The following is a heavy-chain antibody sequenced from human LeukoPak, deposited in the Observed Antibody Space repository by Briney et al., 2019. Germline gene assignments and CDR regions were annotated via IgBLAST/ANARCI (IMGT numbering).Heavy chain of an antibody. V-gene: IGHV3-15*01. CDR1: GFTFSNAW. Sequence: GGSLRLSCAASGFTFSNAWMSWVRQAPGKGLEWVGRIKSKTDGGTTDYAAPVKGRFTISRDDSKNTLYLQMNSLKTEDTAVYYCTTDTLGYCSSTSCPSVFDYWGQGTLVTVFS. J-gene: IGHJ4*02. CDR3: TTDTLGYCSSTSCPSVFDY. D-gene: IGHD2-2*01. CDR2: IKSKTDGGTT.